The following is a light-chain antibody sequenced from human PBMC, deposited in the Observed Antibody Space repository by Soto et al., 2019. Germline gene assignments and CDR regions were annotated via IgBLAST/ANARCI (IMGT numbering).Light chain of an antibody. V-gene: IGKV3-20*01. CDR2: GAS. CDR3: QQYDRWPPWT. Sequence: EIVVPQSPGTPSLPPGERATLSCRASQSVSSSYLAWYQQKPGQAPRLLIYGASSRATGIPDRFSGSGSGTDFTLTISSLQSEDFGVYYCQQYDRWPPWTFGQGTKVEIK. J-gene: IGKJ1*01. CDR1: QSVSSSY.